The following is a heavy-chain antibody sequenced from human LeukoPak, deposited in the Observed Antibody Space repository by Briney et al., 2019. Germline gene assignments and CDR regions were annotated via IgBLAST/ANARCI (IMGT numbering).Heavy chain of an antibody. D-gene: IGHD4-17*01. CDR1: GYTFTSYG. CDR3: ARGVYGDYDNWFDP. Sequence: ASVKISCKASGYTFTSYGISWVRQAPGQGLEWMGWTYNGNTNYAQKIQGRVTMTTDTTTNTAYMELRRLRSDDTAVYFCARGVYGDYDNWFDPWGQGTLVTVSS. CDR2: TYNGNT. V-gene: IGHV1-18*01. J-gene: IGHJ5*02.